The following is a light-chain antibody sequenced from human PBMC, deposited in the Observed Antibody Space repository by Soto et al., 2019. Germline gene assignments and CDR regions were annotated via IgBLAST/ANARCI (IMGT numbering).Light chain of an antibody. CDR2: AAS. V-gene: IGKV1-12*01. CDR3: QQATYFPIT. J-gene: IGKJ5*01. CDR1: QSISNR. Sequence: DIQMTQSPSSVSASVGDRVTITCRASQSISNRLAWYQQRPGGAPKLLVYAASSLQSGVPSRFSGSGSGTDFTLTISSLQPEAFGTYYCQQATYFPITFGQGTRLEIK.